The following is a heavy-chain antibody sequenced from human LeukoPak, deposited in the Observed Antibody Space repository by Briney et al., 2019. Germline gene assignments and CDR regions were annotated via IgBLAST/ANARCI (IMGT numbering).Heavy chain of an antibody. V-gene: IGHV3-21*01. Sequence: PGGSLRLSCAASGFTFSSYSMNWVRQAPGKGLEWVSSISSSSSYIYYADSVKGRFTISRDNAKNSLYLQMNSLRAEDTAMYYCASHLRSGWYSYDYWGQGTLVTVSS. CDR1: GFTFSSYS. CDR3: ASHLRSGWYSYDY. J-gene: IGHJ4*02. CDR2: ISSSSSYI. D-gene: IGHD6-19*01.